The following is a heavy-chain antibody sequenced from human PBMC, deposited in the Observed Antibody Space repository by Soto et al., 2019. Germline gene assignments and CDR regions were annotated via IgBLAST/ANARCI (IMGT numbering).Heavy chain of an antibody. J-gene: IGHJ4*02. D-gene: IGHD3-22*01. V-gene: IGHV3-23*01. CDR1: GFTFSNYA. Sequence: EVQLLESGGGLVQPGGSLRLSCAASGFTFSNYAMSWVRQAPGKGLEWVSGLSDGGGSTFYADSVKGRFTISRDNAKNTLYLQMNSLRAEDTAVYYCAKGGYYDSSDLDYWGQGTLVTVSS. CDR2: LSDGGGST. CDR3: AKGGYYDSSDLDY.